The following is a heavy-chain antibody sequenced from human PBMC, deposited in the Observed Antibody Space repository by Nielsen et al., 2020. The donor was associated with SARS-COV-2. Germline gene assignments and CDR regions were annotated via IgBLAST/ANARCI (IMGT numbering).Heavy chain of an antibody. J-gene: IGHJ3*02. CDR2: IGTAGDT. CDR3: AREGGYGAFDI. D-gene: IGHD5-12*01. Sequence: GESLKISCAASGFTFSSYDMHWVRQATGKGLEWVSAIGTAGDTYYPGSVKGRFTISRENAKNSLYLQMNSLRAGDTAVYYCAREGGYGAFDIWGQGTTVTVSS. CDR1: GFTFSSYD. V-gene: IGHV3-13*01.